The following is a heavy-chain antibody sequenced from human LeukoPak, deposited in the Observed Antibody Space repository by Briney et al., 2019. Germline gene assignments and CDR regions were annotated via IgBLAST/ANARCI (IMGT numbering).Heavy chain of an antibody. CDR1: GFSLSSYA. Sequence: GGSLRLSCAASGFSLSSYAMSWVRQGPGKGLEWVSAISVSGNTYHADSVKGRFTISRDSSKNTLYLQMNSLRAEDAAVYYCAKAPVTTCSGAYCYPFDYWGQGTLVTVSS. J-gene: IGHJ4*02. CDR2: ISVSGNT. V-gene: IGHV3-23*01. CDR3: AKAPVTTCSGAYCYPFDY. D-gene: IGHD2-15*01.